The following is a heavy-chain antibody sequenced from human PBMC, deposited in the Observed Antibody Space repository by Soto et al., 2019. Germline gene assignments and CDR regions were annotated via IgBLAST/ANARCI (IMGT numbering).Heavy chain of an antibody. J-gene: IGHJ2*01. CDR2: IYYSGST. V-gene: IGHV4-59*01. Sequence: QVQLQESGPGLVKPSETLSLTCTVSGGSISSYYWSWIRQPPGKGLEWIGYIYYSGSTNSNPSLKSRVTISVDTSKNQFSLKLSSVTAADTAVYYCARRRGTTVVTRSSNWYFDLWGRGTLVTVSS. CDR1: GGSISSYY. CDR3: ARRRGTTVVTRSSNWYFDL. D-gene: IGHD4-17*01.